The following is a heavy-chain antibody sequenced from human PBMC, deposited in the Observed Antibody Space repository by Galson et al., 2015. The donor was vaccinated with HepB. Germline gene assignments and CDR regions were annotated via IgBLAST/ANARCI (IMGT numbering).Heavy chain of an antibody. D-gene: IGHD4-17*01. Sequence: SLRLSCAASGSTFSNYAMAWVRQAPGKRLEWVSTISANSGEIHFVDSVKGRFTISRDNSKNTLYLQMNSLRAEDTAVYFCARQAYAPFFEDWGQGTLVTVSS. CDR3: ARQAYAPFFED. V-gene: IGHV3-23*01. CDR2: ISANSGEI. CDR1: GSTFSNYA. J-gene: IGHJ4*02.